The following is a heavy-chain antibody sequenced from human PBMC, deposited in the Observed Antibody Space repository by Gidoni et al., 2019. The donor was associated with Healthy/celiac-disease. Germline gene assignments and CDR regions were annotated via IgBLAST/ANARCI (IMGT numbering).Heavy chain of an antibody. J-gene: IGHJ4*02. Sequence: EVQLVESGGGLVQPGGSLRLSCAASGFTFSNYWMSWVRQAPGKGLEWVANIKQDGSEKYYVDSVKGRFTISRDNAKNSLYLQMNSLRAEDTAVYYCAREAYYYGSGTFDYWGQGTLVTVSS. CDR3: AREAYYYGSGTFDY. D-gene: IGHD3-10*01. CDR1: GFTFSNYW. V-gene: IGHV3-7*01. CDR2: IKQDGSEK.